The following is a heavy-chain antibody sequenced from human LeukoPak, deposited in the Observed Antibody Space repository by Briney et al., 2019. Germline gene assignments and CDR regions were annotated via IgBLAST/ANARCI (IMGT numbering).Heavy chain of an antibody. V-gene: IGHV3-48*01. D-gene: IGHD3-22*01. J-gene: IGHJ4*02. Sequence: GGSLRLSCAASGFTFSSYSMNWVRQAPGKGLEWVSYISSSGSTIYYADSVKGRFTISRDNSMNVLYLQMNSLRVEDTAVYYCAKARDSHGLLDNWGQGTLVTVSS. CDR1: GFTFSSYS. CDR2: ISSSGSTI. CDR3: AKARDSHGLLDN.